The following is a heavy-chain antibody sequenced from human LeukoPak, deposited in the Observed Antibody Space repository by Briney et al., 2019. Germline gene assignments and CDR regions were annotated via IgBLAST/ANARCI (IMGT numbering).Heavy chain of an antibody. V-gene: IGHV3-30*02. CDR3: AKDLVTMVRGVIIPIDY. D-gene: IGHD3-10*01. CDR1: GFTFSSYG. Sequence: PGGSLRLSCAASGFTFSSYGMHWVRQAPGKGLEWVAFIRYDGSNKYYADSVKGRFTISRDNSKNTLYLQMNSLRAEDTAVYYCAKDLVTMVRGVIIPIDYWGQGTLVTVSS. CDR2: IRYDGSNK. J-gene: IGHJ4*02.